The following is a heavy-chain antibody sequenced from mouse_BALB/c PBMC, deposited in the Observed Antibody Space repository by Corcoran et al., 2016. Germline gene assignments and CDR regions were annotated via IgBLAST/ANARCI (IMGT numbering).Heavy chain of an antibody. CDR3: ARGEVPYAMDY. V-gene: IGHV9-1*02. CDR2: INTYTGEP. J-gene: IGHJ4*01. Sequence: QIQLVQSGPELKKPGETVKISCKASGYTFTNYEMNWVKQAPGKGLKWMGWINTYTGEPTYADDFKGRFAFSLETSASTAYLQINNLKNEDMATYVCARGEVPYAMDYWGQGTSVTVSS. CDR1: GYTFTNYE.